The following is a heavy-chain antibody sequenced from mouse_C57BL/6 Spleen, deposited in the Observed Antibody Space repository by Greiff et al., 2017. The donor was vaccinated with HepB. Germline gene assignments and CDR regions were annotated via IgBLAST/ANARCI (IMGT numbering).Heavy chain of an antibody. D-gene: IGHD4-1*01. CDR2: IYPRSGNT. CDR3: ARWDDYAMDY. V-gene: IGHV1-81*01. Sequence: VHLVESGAELARPGASVKLSCKASGYTFTSYGISWVKQRTGQGLEWIGEIYPRSGNTYYNEKFKGKATLTADKSSSTAYMELRSLTSEDSAVYFCARWDDYAMDYWGQGTSVTVSS. CDR1: GYTFTSYG. J-gene: IGHJ4*01.